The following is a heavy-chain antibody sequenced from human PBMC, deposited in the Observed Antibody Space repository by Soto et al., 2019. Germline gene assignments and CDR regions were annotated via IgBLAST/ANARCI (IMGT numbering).Heavy chain of an antibody. CDR2: ISGSNNNI. D-gene: IGHD2-21*02. CDR1: GLTLRNYE. J-gene: IGHJ4*02. V-gene: IGHV3-48*03. Sequence: EVQLVETGGGSVQPGGSLRLSCAASGLTLRNYEMNWVRQAPGKGLEWISKISGSNNNIYYADSVRGRFTISRDNAKNSLYLQMNSLRAEDTAIYYCASERLCGADCYFFDNWGQGTQVTVSS. CDR3: ASERLCGADCYFFDN.